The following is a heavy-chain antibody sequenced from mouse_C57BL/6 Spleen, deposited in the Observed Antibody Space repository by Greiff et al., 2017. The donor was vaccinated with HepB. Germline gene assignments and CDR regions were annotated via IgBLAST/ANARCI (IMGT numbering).Heavy chain of an antibody. J-gene: IGHJ4*01. CDR2: ISYDGSN. CDR3: ARDRDDYAMDY. Sequence: EVQLVESGPGLVKPSQSLSLTCSVTGYSITSGYYWNWIRQFPGNKLEWMGYISYDGSNNYNPSLKNRISITRDTSKNQFFLKLNSVTTEDTATYYCARDRDDYAMDYWGQGTSVTVSS. V-gene: IGHV3-6*01. CDR1: GYSITSGYY. D-gene: IGHD2-3*01.